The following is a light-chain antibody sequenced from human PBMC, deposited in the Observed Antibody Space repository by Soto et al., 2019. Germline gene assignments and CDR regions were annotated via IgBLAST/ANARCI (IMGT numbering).Light chain of an antibody. Sequence: IVLTQSPGTLSLSPGERATRSWSASQQVSSSYLVWHQQKPGQAPRLLIYAASRRTTGIPERFSGSGSGTEFTLTISRLEPEDFAAYYCQQYGSSPWTFGQGTKVDIK. CDR2: AAS. V-gene: IGKV3-20*01. CDR1: QQVSSSY. J-gene: IGKJ1*01. CDR3: QQYGSSPWT.